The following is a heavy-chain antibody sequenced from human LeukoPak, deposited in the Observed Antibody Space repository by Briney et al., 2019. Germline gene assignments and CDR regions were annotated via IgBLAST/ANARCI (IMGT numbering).Heavy chain of an antibody. D-gene: IGHD6-6*01. Sequence: PGGSLRLSCAASGFTFRNYNMNWVRQAPGKGLEWVSYITGGSTTIYYADSVKGRFTISRDNAKNSLYLQMNSLRAEDTAVYYCAREYRSVAVFLGYSYMDVWGKGTTVTISS. CDR1: GFTFRNYN. V-gene: IGHV3-48*01. J-gene: IGHJ6*03. CDR3: AREYRSVAVFLGYSYMDV. CDR2: ITGGSTTI.